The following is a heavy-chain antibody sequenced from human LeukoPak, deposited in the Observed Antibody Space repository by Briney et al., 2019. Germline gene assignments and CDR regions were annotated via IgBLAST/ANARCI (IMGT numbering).Heavy chain of an antibody. CDR2: IYSGGST. D-gene: IGHD2-21*02. J-gene: IGHJ3*02. V-gene: IGHV3-53*01. CDR3: AKDRLTLDAFDI. Sequence: GGSLRLSCAASGFTVSSNYMSWVRQAPGKGLEWVSVIYSGGSTYYADSVKGRFTISRDNSKNTLYLQMNSLRAEDTAIYYCAKDRLTLDAFDIWGQGTMVTVSS. CDR1: GFTVSSNY.